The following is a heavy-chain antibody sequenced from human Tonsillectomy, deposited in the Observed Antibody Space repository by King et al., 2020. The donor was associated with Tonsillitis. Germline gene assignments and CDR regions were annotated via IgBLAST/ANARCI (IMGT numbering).Heavy chain of an antibody. D-gene: IGHD3-10*01. J-gene: IGHJ4*02. V-gene: IGHV3-23*04. CDR2: ISGSGGST. Sequence: VQLVESGGGLVQPGGSLRLSCAASGFTFSSYAMSWVRQAPGKGLEWVSGISGSGGSTYYADSVKGRFTISRDNSKNTLYLQMNSLRAEDTAVYYCAKYSPHRMPSAGRVCYWGQGTLVTVSS. CDR1: GFTFSSYA. CDR3: AKYSPHRMPSAGRVCY.